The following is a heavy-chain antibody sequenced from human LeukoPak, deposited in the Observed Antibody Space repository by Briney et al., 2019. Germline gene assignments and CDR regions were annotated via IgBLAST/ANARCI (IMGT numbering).Heavy chain of an antibody. CDR2: ISGSSRTT. CDR3: AKVPLKIREKRILDLYYFDY. V-gene: IGHV3-23*01. Sequence: PGGSLRLSCAASGFTFSSYGMHWVRQAPGKGLEWVSGISGSSRTTYYADSVKGRFTISRDNSKNTLYLQMNSLRAEDTAVYYCAKVPLKIREKRILDLYYFDYWGQGTLVTVSS. J-gene: IGHJ4*02. CDR1: GFTFSSYG. D-gene: IGHD1-1*01.